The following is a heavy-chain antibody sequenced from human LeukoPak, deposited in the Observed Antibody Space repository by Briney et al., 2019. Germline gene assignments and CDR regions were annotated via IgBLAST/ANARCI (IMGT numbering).Heavy chain of an antibody. CDR2: ISFDGSNK. CDR3: AREELGSSLGFDP. CDR1: GFTFSSYA. D-gene: IGHD3-16*01. V-gene: IGHV3-30-3*01. J-gene: IGHJ5*02. Sequence: GGSLRLSCAASGFTFSSYAMHWVRQAPGKGLEWVAVISFDGSNKYYADSVKGRFTISRDNSKNTLYLQMNSLRAEDTAVYYCAREELGSSLGFDPWGQGTLVTVSS.